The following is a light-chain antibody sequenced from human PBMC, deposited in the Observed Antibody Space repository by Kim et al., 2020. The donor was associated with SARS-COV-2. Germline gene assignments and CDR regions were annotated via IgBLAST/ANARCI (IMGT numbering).Light chain of an antibody. V-gene: IGKV3-20*01. J-gene: IGKJ1*01. CDR2: DTS. CDR1: QTFASTY. Sequence: VLTQSPGTLSLSPGERATLSCRASQTFASTYLAWYQQKPGQAPRLLIYDTSSRATGIPDRFSGSGSGTDFSLTISRLEPEDCAVYYCQQYGTSPGWTFGQGTKLEI. CDR3: QQYGTSPGWT.